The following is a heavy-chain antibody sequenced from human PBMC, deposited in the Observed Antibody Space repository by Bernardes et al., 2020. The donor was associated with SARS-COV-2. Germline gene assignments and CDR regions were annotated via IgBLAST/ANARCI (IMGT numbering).Heavy chain of an antibody. CDR1: GFTFSNSW. J-gene: IGHJ5*02. CDR3: ARNSGRCLIDA. CDR2: IRPDGSKK. Sequence: GGSLRLSCAASGFTFSNSWMTWVRQAPGKGLEWVANIRPDGSKKYYVDSVKGRLTISRDNTNNFLYLQLNSLRADETAVYYCARNSGRCLIDAWGQGVLVTVSS. D-gene: IGHD1-26*01. V-gene: IGHV3-7*04.